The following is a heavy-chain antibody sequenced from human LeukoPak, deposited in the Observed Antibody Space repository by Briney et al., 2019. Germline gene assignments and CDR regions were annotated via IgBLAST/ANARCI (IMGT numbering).Heavy chain of an antibody. CDR1: GGSISTYY. J-gene: IGHJ4*02. CDR3: AREIQLEPYYFDY. D-gene: IGHD1-1*01. Sequence: SETLSLTCTVSGGSISTYYWSWIRQPPGKGLDWIGDIYYSGSTNYNPSLKSRVTISVDTSKNQFSLKLSSVAAADTAVYYCAREIQLEPYYFDYWGQGTLVTVSS. CDR2: IYYSGST. V-gene: IGHV4-59*12.